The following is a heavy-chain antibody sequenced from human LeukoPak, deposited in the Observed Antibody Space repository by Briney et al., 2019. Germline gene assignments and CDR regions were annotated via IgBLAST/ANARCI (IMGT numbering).Heavy chain of an antibody. D-gene: IGHD2-15*01. CDR3: AKRLGYCSGGSCPRDP. V-gene: IGHV3-23*01. J-gene: IGHJ5*02. CDR1: GFTFSSYA. CDR2: ISGSGGST. Sequence: GGSLRLSCAASGFTFSSYAMSWVRQAPGKGLEGVSAISGSGGSTYYADSVKGRFTISRDNSKNTLYLQMNSLRAEDTAVYYCAKRLGYCSGGSCPRDPWGQGTLVTVSS.